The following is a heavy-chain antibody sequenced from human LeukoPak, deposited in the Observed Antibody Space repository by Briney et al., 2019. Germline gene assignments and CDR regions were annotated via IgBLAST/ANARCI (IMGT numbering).Heavy chain of an antibody. D-gene: IGHD6-13*01. CDR2: INPNSGGT. Sequence: ASVKVSCKASGYMFMGYYIHWVRQAPGQGLEWMGWINPNSGGTNYAQKFQGRVTMTRDTSISTAYMELSRLRSDDTAVYYCARDGQQLIYSWYYYYYMDVWGKGTTVTISS. J-gene: IGHJ6*03. V-gene: IGHV1-2*02. CDR1: GYMFMGYY. CDR3: ARDGQQLIYSWYYYYYMDV.